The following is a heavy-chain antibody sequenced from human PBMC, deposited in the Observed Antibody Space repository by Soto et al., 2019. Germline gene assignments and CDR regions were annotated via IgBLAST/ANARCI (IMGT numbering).Heavy chain of an antibody. CDR1: GFTCSLYS. Sequence: GSLLLPCAASGFTCSLYSMIWVRQAPGKGLEWVASITSSSSYIYYEHSLKGRFTISRDNAKNSLFLQLDSLRAEDTAVYFCVRARSTDSRPDYWGQGTLVTVCS. V-gene: IGHV3-21*01. CDR2: ITSSSSYI. D-gene: IGHD3-22*01. CDR3: VRARSTDSRPDY. J-gene: IGHJ4*02.